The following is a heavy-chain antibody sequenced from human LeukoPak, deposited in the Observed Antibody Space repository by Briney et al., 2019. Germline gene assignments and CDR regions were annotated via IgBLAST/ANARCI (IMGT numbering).Heavy chain of an antibody. CDR2: MNPNSGNT. CDR3: ARAPIYDFWSGYYKLIDY. V-gene: IGHV1-8*01. J-gene: IGHJ4*02. D-gene: IGHD3-3*01. CDR1: GYTFTSYD. Sequence: ASVTVSFTASGYTFTSYDINWVRQAPGQGLEWMGWMNPNSGNTGYAQKFQGRVTMTRNTSISTAYMELSSLRSEDTAVYYCARAPIYDFWSGYYKLIDYWGQGTLVTVSS.